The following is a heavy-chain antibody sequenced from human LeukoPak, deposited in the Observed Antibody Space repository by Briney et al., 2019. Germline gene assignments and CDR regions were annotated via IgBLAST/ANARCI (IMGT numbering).Heavy chain of an antibody. CDR3: ARVRGSSGWTDY. Sequence: PSETLSLTCTVSGGSISSYYWSWIRQPPGKGLEWIGYIYYSGSTNYSPSLKSRVTISVDTSKNQFSPKLSSVSAADTAVYYCARVRGSSGWTDYWGQGTLVTVSS. CDR1: GGSISSYY. V-gene: IGHV4-59*01. CDR2: IYYSGST. J-gene: IGHJ4*02. D-gene: IGHD6-19*01.